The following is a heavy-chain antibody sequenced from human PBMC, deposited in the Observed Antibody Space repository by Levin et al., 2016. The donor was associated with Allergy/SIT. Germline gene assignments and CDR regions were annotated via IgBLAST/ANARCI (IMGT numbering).Heavy chain of an antibody. CDR1: GGSISSGGYY. J-gene: IGHJ4*02. Sequence: LRLSCTVSGGSISSGGYYWSWIRQHPGKGLEWIGYIYYRGSTYYNPSLKSRVTISVDTSKNQFSLKLSSVTAADTAVYYCARSLTTTTKFDYWGQGTLVTVSS. CDR2: IYYRGST. CDR3: ARSLTTTTKFDY. D-gene: IGHD3-9*01. V-gene: IGHV4-31*03.